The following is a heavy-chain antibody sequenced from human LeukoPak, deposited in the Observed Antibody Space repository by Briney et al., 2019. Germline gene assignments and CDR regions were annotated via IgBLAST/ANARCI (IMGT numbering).Heavy chain of an antibody. V-gene: IGHV3-74*03. J-gene: IGHJ4*02. CDR1: GFTFNNYW. CDR2: INLDGSTT. Sequence: GGSLRLSCAASGFTFNNYWMHWVRQAPGKGLVWVSRINLDGSTTTYADSVKGRFLVSRDNAKNTLYLQMNSLRAEDTAVYYCARDQGSSTSCYDYWGQGTLVTVSS. CDR3: ARDQGSSTSCYDY. D-gene: IGHD2-2*01.